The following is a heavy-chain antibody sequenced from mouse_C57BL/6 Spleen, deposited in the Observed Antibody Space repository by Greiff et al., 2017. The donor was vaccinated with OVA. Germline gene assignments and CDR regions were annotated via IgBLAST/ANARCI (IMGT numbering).Heavy chain of an antibody. CDR1: GYSFTSYY. V-gene: IGHV1-66*01. J-gene: IGHJ2*01. D-gene: IGHD1-1*01. Sequence: QVQLQQSGPELVKPGASVKISCKASGYSFTSYYIHWVKQRPGQGLEWIGWIYPGSGNTKYNEKFKGKATLTADTSSSTAYMQLSSLTSEDSAVYYCASITTVVFDYWGQGTTLTVSS. CDR3: ASITTVVFDY. CDR2: IYPGSGNT.